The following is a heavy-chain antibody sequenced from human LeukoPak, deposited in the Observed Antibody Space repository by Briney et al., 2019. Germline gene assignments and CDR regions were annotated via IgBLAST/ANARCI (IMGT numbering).Heavy chain of an antibody. V-gene: IGHV4-59*01. J-gene: IGHJ4*02. CDR1: GGSISSYY. D-gene: IGHD2-21*02. CDR3: ARDMRAVTARGGVWFDY. CDR2: IYYSGST. Sequence: PSETLSLTCTVSGGSISSYYWSWIRQPPGKGLEWIGYIYYSGSTNYNPSLKSRVTISVDTSKNQFSLKLSSVTAADTAVYYCARDMRAVTARGGVWFDYWGQGTLVTVSS.